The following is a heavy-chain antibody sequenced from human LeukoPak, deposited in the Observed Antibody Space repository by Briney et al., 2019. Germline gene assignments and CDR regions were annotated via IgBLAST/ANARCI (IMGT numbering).Heavy chain of an antibody. Sequence: PSQTLSLTCTVSGGSISSGDYYWRWIRQPPGKGLEWIGYIYYSGSTYYNPSLKSRVTISVDTSKNQFSLKLSSVTAADTAVYYCARTGGYYYDSSGYYYGYWGQGTLVTVSS. V-gene: IGHV4-30-4*01. CDR2: IYYSGST. CDR1: GGSISSGDYY. J-gene: IGHJ4*02. D-gene: IGHD3-22*01. CDR3: ARTGGYYYDSSGYYYGY.